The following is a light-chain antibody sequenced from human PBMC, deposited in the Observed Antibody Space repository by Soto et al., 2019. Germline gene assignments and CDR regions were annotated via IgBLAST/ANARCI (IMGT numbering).Light chain of an antibody. Sequence: EIVMTQSPATLSVSPGERATLSCRASQSVSNNVAWYQQKHGQPPRLLVYDASTRATGVPARFSGSGSGTDLTLTISSRQSEDVAVYYCQQYNIWGSFGGGAKVELK. CDR3: QQYNIWGS. V-gene: IGKV3-15*01. J-gene: IGKJ4*01. CDR1: QSVSNN. CDR2: DAS.